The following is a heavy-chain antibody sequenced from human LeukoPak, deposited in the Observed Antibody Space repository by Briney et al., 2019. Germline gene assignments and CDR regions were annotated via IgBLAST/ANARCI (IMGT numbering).Heavy chain of an antibody. D-gene: IGHD3-10*01. CDR3: ARGAGSRYYYYMDV. V-gene: IGHV4-30-2*01. CDR1: GGSISSGGYY. J-gene: IGHJ6*03. CDR2: IYHSGST. Sequence: SKTLSLTCTVSGGSISSGGYYWSWIRQPPGKGLEWIGYIYHSGSTYYNPSLKSRVTISVDRSKNQFSLKLSSVTAADTAVYYCARGAGSRYYYYMDVWGKGTTVTVSS.